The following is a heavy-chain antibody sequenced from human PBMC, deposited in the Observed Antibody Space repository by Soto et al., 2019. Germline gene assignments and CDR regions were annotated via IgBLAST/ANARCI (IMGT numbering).Heavy chain of an antibody. D-gene: IGHD3-22*01. V-gene: IGHV4-31*03. CDR3: ARVGPWVPYYYDSSPYTFENWFDP. Sequence: KSSETLSLTCTVSGGSISSGGYYWSRIRQHPGKGLEWIGYIYYSGSTYYNPSLNSRVTLSIDMTNNHVSLILNSVTAADTAVYYCARVGPWVPYYYDSSPYTFENWFDPWGQGTLVTVSS. CDR1: GGSISSGGYY. J-gene: IGHJ5*02. CDR2: IYYSGST.